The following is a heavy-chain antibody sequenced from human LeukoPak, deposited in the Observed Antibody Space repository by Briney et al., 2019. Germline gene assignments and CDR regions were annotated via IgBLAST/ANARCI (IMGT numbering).Heavy chain of an antibody. CDR3: ARPHWDSSGYPPYYFDY. J-gene: IGHJ4*02. D-gene: IGHD3-22*01. CDR2: ISYDGSNK. V-gene: IGHV3-30-3*01. Sequence: GRSLRLSCAASGFTFSSYAMHWVRQAPGKGLEWVAVISYDGSNKYYADSVKGRFTMSRDNSKNTLYLQMNSLRAEDTAVYYCARPHWDSSGYPPYYFDYWGQGTLVTVSS. CDR1: GFTFSSYA.